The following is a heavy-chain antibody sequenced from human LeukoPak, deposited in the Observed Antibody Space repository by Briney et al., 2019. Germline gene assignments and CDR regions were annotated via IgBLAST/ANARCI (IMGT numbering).Heavy chain of an antibody. CDR1: GYSISSGYY. D-gene: IGHD6-19*01. Sequence: ASETLSLTCAVSGYSISSGYYWGWIRQPPGKGLEWIGSIYHSGSTYYNPSLKSRVTISVDTSKNQFSLKLSSVTAADTAVYYCARKASPRQWLANTAVYAFDIWGQGTMVTVSS. V-gene: IGHV4-38-2*01. CDR2: IYHSGST. CDR3: ARKASPRQWLANTAVYAFDI. J-gene: IGHJ3*02.